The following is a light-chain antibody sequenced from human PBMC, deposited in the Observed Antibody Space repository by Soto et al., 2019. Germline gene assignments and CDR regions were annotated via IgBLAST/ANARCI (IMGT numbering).Light chain of an antibody. CDR1: QSVYNNY. CDR2: VAS. Sequence: ETVLTQSPGTLSLSPGERATLSCRASQSVYNNYLAWYHQKPCQAPRLLIYVASTRATGIPDRFSGSVSGTDFTLTISRLEPEDFAVYYCQQYGNSPPFTFGQGTRLEIK. V-gene: IGKV3-20*01. CDR3: QQYGNSPPFT. J-gene: IGKJ5*01.